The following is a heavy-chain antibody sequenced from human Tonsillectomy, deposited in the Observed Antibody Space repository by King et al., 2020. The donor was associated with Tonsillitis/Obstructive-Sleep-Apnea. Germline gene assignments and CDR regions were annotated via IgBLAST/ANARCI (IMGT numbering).Heavy chain of an antibody. D-gene: IGHD3-16*02. J-gene: IGHJ4*02. CDR1: GGSISSYY. CDR3: ARGILITFGGVIVHYYFDY. Sequence: VQLVESGPGLVKPSETLSLTCTVSGGSISSYYWSWIRQPPGKGLEWIGYIHDSGSTNYNPSLKSRVTISVDTSKKQFSLNLSSVTAADTAVYYCARGILITFGGVIVHYYFDYWGQGTLVTVSS. V-gene: IGHV4-59*01. CDR2: IHDSGST.